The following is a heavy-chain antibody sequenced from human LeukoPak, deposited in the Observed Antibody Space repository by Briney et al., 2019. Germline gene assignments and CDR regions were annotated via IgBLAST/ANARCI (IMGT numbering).Heavy chain of an antibody. CDR1: GFTVSSNY. J-gene: IGHJ3*02. V-gene: IGHV3-53*01. D-gene: IGHD6-13*01. CDR2: IYSGGST. CDR3: ARDRPSGIAAAGSEHGIFDI. Sequence: GGSLRLSCAASGFTVSSNYMSWVRQAPGRGLEWVSVIYSGGSTYYADSVKGRFTISRDNSKNTLYLQMNSLRAEDTAVYYCARDRPSGIAAAGSEHGIFDIWGQGTMVTVSS.